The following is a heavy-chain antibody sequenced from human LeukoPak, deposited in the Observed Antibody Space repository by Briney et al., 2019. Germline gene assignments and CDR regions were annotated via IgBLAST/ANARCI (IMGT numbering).Heavy chain of an antibody. CDR1: GGSVSSDNYY. D-gene: IGHD6-13*01. Sequence: SETLSLTCTVTGGSVSSDNYYWSWIQQPPGKGLEWIGYMYNSGSTNYSPSLKSRVTMSADTSKNQLSLKLSAVTAADTAVYYCARGKYSSSWYIFDPWGQGALVTVSS. J-gene: IGHJ5*02. V-gene: IGHV4-61*01. CDR3: ARGKYSSSWYIFDP. CDR2: MYNSGST.